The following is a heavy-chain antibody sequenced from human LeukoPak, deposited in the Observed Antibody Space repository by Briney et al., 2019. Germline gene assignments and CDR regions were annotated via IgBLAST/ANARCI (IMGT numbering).Heavy chain of an antibody. CDR2: INRDGSVK. J-gene: IGHJ4*02. V-gene: IGHV3-7*03. D-gene: IGHD6-19*01. CDR1: GFTFSSYW. CDR3: AKEAEAGIFDY. Sequence: GGSLRLSCAASGFTFSSYWIDWVRQAPGKGLEWVANINRDGSVKNFVDSVKGRFTISRDNTKNSLYLEINSLRAEDTAVYYCAKEAEAGIFDYWGQGTLVTVSS.